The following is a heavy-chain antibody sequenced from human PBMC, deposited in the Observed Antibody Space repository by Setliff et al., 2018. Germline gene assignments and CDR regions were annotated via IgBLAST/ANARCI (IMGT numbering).Heavy chain of an antibody. D-gene: IGHD3-3*01. J-gene: IGHJ5*02. Sequence: SETLSLTCAVSGVSISTSNWWSWVRQPPGKGLEWIGEIYHNGITNYNPSLKSRVSISVDKSKNQVSLKLNSVAAADTAVYYCGRAGPTVTFFRVLVISWWDPWGQGSLVTVPQ. CDR3: GRAGPTVTFFRVLVISWWDP. V-gene: IGHV4-4*02. CDR1: GVSISTSNW. CDR2: IYHNGIT.